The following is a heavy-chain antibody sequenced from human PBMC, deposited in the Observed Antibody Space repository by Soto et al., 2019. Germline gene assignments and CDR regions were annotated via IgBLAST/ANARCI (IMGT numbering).Heavy chain of an antibody. V-gene: IGHV4-34*01. J-gene: IGHJ6*03. CDR2: INHSGST. D-gene: IGHD2-8*01. Sequence: SETLSLTCAVYGGSFSGYYWSWIRQPPGKGLEWIGEINHSGSTNYNPSLKSRVTISVDTSKNQFSLKLSSVTAADTAVYYCARLVFNYYYMDVWAKGTTVTVSS. CDR3: ARLVFNYYYMDV. CDR1: GGSFSGYY.